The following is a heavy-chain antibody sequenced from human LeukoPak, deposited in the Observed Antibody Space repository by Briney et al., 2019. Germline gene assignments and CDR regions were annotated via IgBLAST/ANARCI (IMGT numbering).Heavy chain of an antibody. CDR1: RFSFPTYG. CDR3: VKSIVAGTGIFDS. J-gene: IGHJ4*02. Sequence: GGSLRLSCAASRFSFPTYGMHWVRQAPGKGLEWVALISSDASDHYYLDSVKDRFTVSRDNSKNTLYLQMDSLRVDDTAVFYCVKSIVAGTGIFDSWGQGTLVTVSS. D-gene: IGHD1-26*01. CDR2: ISSDASDH. V-gene: IGHV3-30*18.